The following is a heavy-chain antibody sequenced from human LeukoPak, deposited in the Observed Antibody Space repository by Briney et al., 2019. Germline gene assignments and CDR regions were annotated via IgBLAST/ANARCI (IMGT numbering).Heavy chain of an antibody. Sequence: PGGSLRLSCAASGFTFSSYGMHWVRQAPGKGLEWVAFIRYDGSNKYYADSVKGRFTISRDNSKNTLYLQMNSLRAEDTAVYYCARVSYGSGSYWEQIYAFDIWGQGTMVTVSS. CDR1: GFTFSSYG. CDR3: ARVSYGSGSYWEQIYAFDI. J-gene: IGHJ3*02. D-gene: IGHD3-10*01. CDR2: IRYDGSNK. V-gene: IGHV3-30*02.